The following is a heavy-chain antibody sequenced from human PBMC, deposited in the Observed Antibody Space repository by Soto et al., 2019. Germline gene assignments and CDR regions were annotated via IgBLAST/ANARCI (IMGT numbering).Heavy chain of an antibody. Sequence: QVQLQESGPGLVKPSETLSLTCSVSGGSIGSYYWSWIRQPPGKGLEWIGYIYYSGSTNYNPSLKSRVTISVDTSKIQFSLTLSSVTAADTAVYYCARGGWRQIDYWGQGTLVTVSS. CDR3: ARGGWRQIDY. D-gene: IGHD3-3*01. CDR2: IYYSGST. V-gene: IGHV4-59*08. J-gene: IGHJ4*02. CDR1: GGSIGSYY.